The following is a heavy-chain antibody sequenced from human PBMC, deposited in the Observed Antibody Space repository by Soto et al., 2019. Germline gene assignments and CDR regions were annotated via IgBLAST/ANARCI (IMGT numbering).Heavy chain of an antibody. CDR1: GFTVSSNY. CDR3: AKAGLTWIQLWLPAAFFDI. V-gene: IGHV3-53*01. J-gene: IGHJ3*02. D-gene: IGHD5-18*01. CDR2: IYSGGST. Sequence: GGSLRLSCAAYGFTVSSNYMSWVRQAPGKGLEWVSVIYSGGSTYYADSVKGRFTISRDNSKNTLYLQMNSLRAEDTAVYYCAKAGLTWIQLWLPAAFFDIWGQGTMVTVSS.